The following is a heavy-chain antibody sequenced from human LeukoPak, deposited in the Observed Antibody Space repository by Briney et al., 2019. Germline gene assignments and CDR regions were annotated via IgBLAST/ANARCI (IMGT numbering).Heavy chain of an antibody. CDR3: AREYGDLDY. Sequence: SETLSLTCTVSGGSISGFYWSWIRQPAGKGLEWIGRINPSGGTNYNPSLKSRVTMSTDTSNNKFSLNLSSVTAADTAVYYCAREYGDLDYWGRGTLVTVSS. V-gene: IGHV4-4*07. CDR1: GGSISGFY. J-gene: IGHJ4*02. D-gene: IGHD4-17*01. CDR2: INPSGGT.